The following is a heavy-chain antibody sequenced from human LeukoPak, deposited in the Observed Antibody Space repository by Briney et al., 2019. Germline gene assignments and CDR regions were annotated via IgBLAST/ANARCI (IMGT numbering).Heavy chain of an antibody. Sequence: ASVKVSCKASGYTFTGYYMHWVRQAPGQGLEWMGWIDPKGGGTKYAQKFLGRVTMTRDTSISIAYMELSRLRSDDTAVYYCARDSGERGSGSYLIAYWGQGTLVTVSS. V-gene: IGHV1-2*02. D-gene: IGHD3-10*01. CDR2: IDPKGGGT. CDR1: GYTFTGYY. J-gene: IGHJ4*02. CDR3: ARDSGERGSGSYLIAY.